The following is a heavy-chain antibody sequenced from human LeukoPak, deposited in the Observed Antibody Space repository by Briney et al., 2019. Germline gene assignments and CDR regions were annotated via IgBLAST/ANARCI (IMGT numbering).Heavy chain of an antibody. J-gene: IGHJ4*02. CDR1: GFTFSSYA. D-gene: IGHD2-8*01. CDR3: AKPSYCTNGVCYSSSWHYFAH. CDR2: ISGSGGST. Sequence: PGGSLRLSCAASGFTFSSYAMSWVRQAPGKGLEWVSAISGSGGSTYYADSVKGRFTISRDVDKNTLYLQMNSLRAEDTAVYYCAKPSYCTNGVCYSSSWHYFAHWGQRPLHRVSS. V-gene: IGHV3-23*01.